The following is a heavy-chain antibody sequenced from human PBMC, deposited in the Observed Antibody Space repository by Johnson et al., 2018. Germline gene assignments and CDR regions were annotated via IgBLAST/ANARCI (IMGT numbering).Heavy chain of an antibody. CDR1: GFTFSSYS. CDR2: IGTAGDT. V-gene: IGHV3-13*01. D-gene: IGHD3-22*01. J-gene: IGHJ3*02. CDR3: ARVGYYDSSDAFDI. Sequence: VQLVESGGGVVQPGRSLRLSCAASGFTFSSYSMNWVRQAPGKGLEWVSAIGTAGDTYYPGSVKGRFTISRDTSKNTLYLQMNRLRAEDTAGYYCARVGYYDSSDAFDIWGQGTMVTVSS.